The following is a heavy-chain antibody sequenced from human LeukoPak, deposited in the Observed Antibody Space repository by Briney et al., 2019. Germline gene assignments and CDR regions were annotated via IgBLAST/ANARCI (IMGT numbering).Heavy chain of an antibody. J-gene: IGHJ6*02. V-gene: IGHV4-59*08. CDR2: IYYSGST. CDR3: ARNYYYYGMDV. Sequence: SETLSLTCTVSGGSISSYYWSWVRQPPGKGLEWIGYIYYSGSTNYNPSLKSRVTISVDTSKNQFSLKLSSVTAADTAVYYCARNYYYYGMDVWGQGTTVTVSS. CDR1: GGSISSYY.